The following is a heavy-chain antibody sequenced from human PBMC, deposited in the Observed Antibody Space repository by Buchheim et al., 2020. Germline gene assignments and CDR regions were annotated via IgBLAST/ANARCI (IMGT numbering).Heavy chain of an antibody. CDR2: IYYSGST. Sequence: QLQLQESGPGLVKPSETLSLTCTVSGGSISSSSYYWGWIRQPPGKGLEWIGSIYYSGSTYYNPSLKSRVTISVDTSKNQFSLKLSSVTAADTAVYYCARDSSHYYDSSGYPKPVYYYYGMDVWGQGT. D-gene: IGHD3-22*01. V-gene: IGHV4-39*07. CDR3: ARDSSHYYDSSGYPKPVYYYYGMDV. J-gene: IGHJ6*02. CDR1: GGSISSSSYY.